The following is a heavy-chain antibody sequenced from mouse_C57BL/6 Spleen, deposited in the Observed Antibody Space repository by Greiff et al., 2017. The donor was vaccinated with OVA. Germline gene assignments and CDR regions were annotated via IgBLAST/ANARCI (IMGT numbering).Heavy chain of an antibody. V-gene: IGHV1-52*01. CDR1: GYTFTSYW. CDR2: IDPSDSET. D-gene: IGHD2-4*01. Sequence: QVQLQQPGAELVRPGSSVKLSCKASGYTFTSYWMHWVKQRPIQGLEWIGNIDPSDSETHYNQKFKDKATLTVDKSSSTAYMQLSSLTSEDSAVYYCARSSYDYDGDYAMGYWGQGTSVTVSS. J-gene: IGHJ4*01. CDR3: ARSSYDYDGDYAMGY.